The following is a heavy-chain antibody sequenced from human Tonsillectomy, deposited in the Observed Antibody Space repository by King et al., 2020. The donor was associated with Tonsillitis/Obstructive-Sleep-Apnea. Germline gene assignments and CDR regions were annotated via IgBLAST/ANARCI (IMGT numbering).Heavy chain of an antibody. J-gene: IGHJ4*02. Sequence: VQLVESGGGLVKPGGSLRLSCAASGFTFSSYSMNWVRQAPGKGLEWVSSISSSSSYIYYAEPVKGRFTISRDNAKNSLYLQMNSLRSEDTAVYYCARDNTRYCSSTSCYQPHDYWGQGTLVTVSS. D-gene: IGHD2-2*01. CDR2: ISSSSSYI. CDR3: ARDNTRYCSSTSCYQPHDY. V-gene: IGHV3-21*01. CDR1: GFTFSSYS.